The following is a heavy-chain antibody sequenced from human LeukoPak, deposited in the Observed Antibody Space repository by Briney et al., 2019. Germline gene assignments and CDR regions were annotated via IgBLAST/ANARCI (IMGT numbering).Heavy chain of an antibody. J-gene: IGHJ5*02. D-gene: IGHD3-3*01. CDR2: ISSSSSTI. V-gene: IGHV3-48*01. CDR3: ARDGDYDFWSGYSRWFDP. CDR1: GVTFSSYS. Sequence: GGSLRLSCAASGVTFSSYSMNWVRQAPGERREWGSYISSSSSTIYYADSVKGRFTISRDKAKNSLYLQMNSLRAEDTAVYYCARDGDYDFWSGYSRWFDPWGQGTLVTVSS.